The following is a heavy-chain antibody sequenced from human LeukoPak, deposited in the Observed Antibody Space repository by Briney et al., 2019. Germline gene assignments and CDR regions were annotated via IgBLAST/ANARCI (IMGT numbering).Heavy chain of an antibody. J-gene: IGHJ4*02. D-gene: IGHD6-19*01. CDR2: ISYSGST. CDR1: GGSISGYY. CDR3: ARDDRAGSLFAY. V-gene: IGHV4-59*01. Sequence: PSETLSLTCTVSGGSISGYYWSWIRQPPGKGLEWVGYISYSGSTNYKPSLKSRVTTSVDTSKNQFSLKLSSVTAADTAIYYCARDDRAGSLFAYWGQGTLVTVSS.